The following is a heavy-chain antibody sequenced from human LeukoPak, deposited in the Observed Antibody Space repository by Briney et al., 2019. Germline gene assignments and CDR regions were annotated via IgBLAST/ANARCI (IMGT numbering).Heavy chain of an antibody. J-gene: IGHJ4*02. V-gene: IGHV3-66*01. CDR3: ASAENTYGPIFDY. CDR2: IYSGGST. Sequence: PGGSLRLSCAASGFTVSSNYMSWVRQAPGKGLEWVSVIYSGGSTYYADSVKGRFTISRDNSKNTLNLQMNSLRAEDTAVYYCASAENTYGPIFDYWGQGTLVTVSS. CDR1: GFTVSSNY. D-gene: IGHD5-18*01.